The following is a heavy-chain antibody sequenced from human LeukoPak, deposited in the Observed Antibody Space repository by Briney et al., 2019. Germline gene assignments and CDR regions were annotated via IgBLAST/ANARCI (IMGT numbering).Heavy chain of an antibody. J-gene: IGHJ3*01. CDR3: ARETEKQWHY. CDR1: GYPISMGYF. D-gene: IGHD6-19*01. Sequence: SETLSLTCTVSGYPISMGYFWGWIRQPPGKGLEWIGSIFHTGYTFYDPSFKRRLTISVDTSKNQFSLRLSAVTAADTAVYYCARETEKQWHYWGHGTMVTVSS. CDR2: IFHTGYT. V-gene: IGHV4-38-2*02.